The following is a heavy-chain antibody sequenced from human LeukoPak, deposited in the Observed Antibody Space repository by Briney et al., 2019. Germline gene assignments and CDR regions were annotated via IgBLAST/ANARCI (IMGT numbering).Heavy chain of an antibody. CDR2: INPSGGST. CDR3: ARDTIPGSSSWSFDP. Sequence: ASVKVSCKTSGYSFILYGISWVRQAPGQGLEWMGIINPSGGSTSYAQKFQGRVTMTRDTSTSTVYMELSSLRSEDTAVYYCARDTIPGSSSWSFDPWGQGTLVTVSS. D-gene: IGHD6-13*01. CDR1: GYSFILYG. V-gene: IGHV1-46*01. J-gene: IGHJ5*02.